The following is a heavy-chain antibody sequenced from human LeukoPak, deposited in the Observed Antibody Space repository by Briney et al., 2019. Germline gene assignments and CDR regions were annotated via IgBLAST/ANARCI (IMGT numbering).Heavy chain of an antibody. CDR1: GYTFTDYY. V-gene: IGHV1-2*02. Sequence: EASVKVSCKASGYTFTDYYMHWVRQAPGQGLEWMGWINPSSGGTNYAQKFQGRVTMTRDTSISTAYMELSRLRSDDTAVYYCARVRSFDQWLVINMDYWGQGTLVTVSS. CDR2: INPSSGGT. CDR3: ARVRSFDQWLVINMDY. J-gene: IGHJ4*02. D-gene: IGHD6-19*01.